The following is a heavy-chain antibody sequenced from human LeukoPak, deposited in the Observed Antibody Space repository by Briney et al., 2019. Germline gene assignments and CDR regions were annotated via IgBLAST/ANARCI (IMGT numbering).Heavy chain of an antibody. V-gene: IGHV4-4*02. CDR2: IYHSGST. CDR3: ARGLSRASGGASFYYYGMDV. D-gene: IGHD1-26*01. J-gene: IGHJ6*02. Sequence: PSETLSLTCAVPGGSISSSNWWSWVRQPPGKGLEWIGEIYHSGSTNYNPSLKSRVTISVDKSKNQFSLKLSSVTAADTAVYYCARGLSRASGGASFYYYGMDVWGQGTTVTVSS. CDR1: GGSISSSNW.